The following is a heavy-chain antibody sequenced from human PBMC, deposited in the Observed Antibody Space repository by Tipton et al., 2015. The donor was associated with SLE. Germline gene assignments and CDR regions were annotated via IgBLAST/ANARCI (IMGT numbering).Heavy chain of an antibody. CDR2: IRSTDYGGTT. CDR3: TSDSRVPAAMTFDY. D-gene: IGHD2-2*01. Sequence: SLRLSCTASGFTFGDYAMNWVRQAPGKGLEWVGFIRSTDYGGTTEYAAPVKGRFSISRDASRSIAYLQMNSLTTEDTAVYYCTSDSRVPAAMTFDYWGQGTLVTVSS. J-gene: IGHJ4*02. V-gene: IGHV3-49*04. CDR1: GFTFGDYA.